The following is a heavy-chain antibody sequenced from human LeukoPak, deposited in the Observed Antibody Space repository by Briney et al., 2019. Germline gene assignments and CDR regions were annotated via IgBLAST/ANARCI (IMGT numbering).Heavy chain of an antibody. CDR1: GFTFDDYA. CDR2: ISWNSGSI. V-gene: IGHV3-9*01. D-gene: IGHD2-2*01. J-gene: IGHJ4*02. Sequence: PGRSLRLSCAASGFTFDDYAMHWVRQAPGKGLEWVSGISWNSGSIGYADSVKGRFTISRDNAKNSLYLQMNSLRAEDTALYYCARGEGYQLVPLDYWGQGTLVTVSS. CDR3: ARGEGYQLVPLDY.